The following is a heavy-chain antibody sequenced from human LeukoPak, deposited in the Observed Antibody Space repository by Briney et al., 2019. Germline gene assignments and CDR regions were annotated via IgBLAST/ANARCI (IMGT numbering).Heavy chain of an antibody. D-gene: IGHD5-24*01. J-gene: IGHJ4*02. CDR2: ISYDGSNK. Sequence: PGGSLRLSCAASGFTFSSYGMHWVRQAPGKGLEWVAVISYDGSNKYYADSVKGRFTISRDNSKNTLYLQMNSLRAEDTAVYYCAKGPQGGWLQLFPGDYWGQGTLVTVSS. CDR1: GFTFSSYG. CDR3: AKGPQGGWLQLFPGDY. V-gene: IGHV3-30*18.